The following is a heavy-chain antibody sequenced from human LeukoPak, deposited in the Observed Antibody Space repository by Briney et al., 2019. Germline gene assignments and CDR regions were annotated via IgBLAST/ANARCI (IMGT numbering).Heavy chain of an antibody. Sequence: SETLSLTCTVSGGSISSYYWSWIRQPPGKGLEWIGYIYYSGSTNYNPSLKSRVTISVDTSKNQLSLKLSSVTAADTAVYYCARGDWYSSGWYNFDYWGQGTLVTVSS. CDR2: IYYSGST. J-gene: IGHJ4*02. CDR3: ARGDWYSSGWYNFDY. CDR1: GGSISSYY. D-gene: IGHD6-19*01. V-gene: IGHV4-59*01.